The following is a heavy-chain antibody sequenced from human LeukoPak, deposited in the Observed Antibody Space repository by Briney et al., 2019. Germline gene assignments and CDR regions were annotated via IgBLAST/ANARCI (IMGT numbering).Heavy chain of an antibody. CDR2: ISYDGSNK. V-gene: IGHV3-30*04. J-gene: IGHJ4*02. D-gene: IGHD3-9*01. CDR3: ASLLLRYFDWLSTLGGFDY. CDR1: GFTFSSYA. Sequence: GRSLRLSCAASGFTFSSYAMHWVRQAPGKGLEWVAVISYDGSNKYYADSVKGRFTISRDNSKNTLYLQMNSLRAEDTAVYHCASLLLRYFDWLSTLGGFDYWGQGTLVTVSS.